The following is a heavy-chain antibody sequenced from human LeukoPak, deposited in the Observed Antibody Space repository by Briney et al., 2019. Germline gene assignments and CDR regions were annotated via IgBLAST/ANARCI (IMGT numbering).Heavy chain of an antibody. J-gene: IGHJ5*01. CDR1: GFTFSSYW. D-gene: IGHD2-15*01. V-gene: IGHV4-38-2*01. CDR2: IYHSGST. CDR3: ARRSCSGGTCYESRGWFDS. Sequence: GSLRLSCAASGFTFSSYWMSWVRQAPGKGLEWIGSIYHSGSTYYNPSLKSRVTISVDTSKNQFSLKLSSVTAADTAVYYCARRSCSGGTCYESRGWFDSWGQGTLVTVSS.